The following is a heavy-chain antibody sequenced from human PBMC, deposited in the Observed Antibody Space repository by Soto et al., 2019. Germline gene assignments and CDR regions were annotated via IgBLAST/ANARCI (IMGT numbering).Heavy chain of an antibody. V-gene: IGHV1-2*04. D-gene: IGHD3-22*01. Sequence: QVQLVQSGAEVKKPGASVKVSCKASGYTFTGYYMHWVRQAPGQGLEWMGWINPNSGGTNYAQKFQGWVTMNRDTYISTAYMELSRLRSDDTAVYYCARVRFDQKDDIYGMDVWGQGTTVTVSS. CDR2: INPNSGGT. CDR3: ARVRFDQKDDIYGMDV. CDR1: GYTFTGYY. J-gene: IGHJ6*02.